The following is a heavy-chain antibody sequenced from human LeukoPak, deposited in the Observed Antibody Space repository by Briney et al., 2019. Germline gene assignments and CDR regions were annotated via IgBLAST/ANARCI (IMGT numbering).Heavy chain of an antibody. CDR1: RLPFSMPL. Sequence: GGSLRLSCVTSRLPFSMPLTDWVPQAPGKGMERVANIKQDGSETYYVDSAKGRFTISRDNAKNSLYLQMDSLRVDDTAIYYCAKSLDYWGQGTLVTVSS. J-gene: IGHJ4*02. CDR3: AKSLDY. CDR2: IKQDGSET. V-gene: IGHV3-7*01.